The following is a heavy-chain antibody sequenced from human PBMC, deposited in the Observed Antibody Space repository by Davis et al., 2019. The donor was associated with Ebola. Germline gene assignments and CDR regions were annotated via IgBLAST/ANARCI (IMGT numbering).Heavy chain of an antibody. V-gene: IGHV3-23*01. Sequence: GSLKISCAASGFLFSSYAMSWVRQAPGRGLEWVSSISASGGATFYADSVKGRIVMSRDNSNDTLYLRMNNLRAEDTAVYYCAKDVAIFGVDIRGMENCYMDVWGKGTTVTVSS. CDR1: GFLFSSYA. CDR3: AKDVAIFGVDIRGMENCYMDV. J-gene: IGHJ6*03. CDR2: ISASGGAT. D-gene: IGHD3-3*02.